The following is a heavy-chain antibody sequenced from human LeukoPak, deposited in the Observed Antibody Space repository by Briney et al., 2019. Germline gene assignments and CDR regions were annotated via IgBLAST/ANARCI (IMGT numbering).Heavy chain of an antibody. CDR2: IYTSGST. V-gene: IGHV4-61*02. CDR1: GGSISSGSYY. J-gene: IGHJ3*02. Sequence: SQTLSLTCTVSGGSISSGSYYWSWIRQPAGKGLEWIGRIYTSGSTNYSPSLKSRVTISVDTSKNQFSLKLSSVTAADTAVYYCAREYYDSSGYRNDAFDIWGQGTMVTVSS. D-gene: IGHD3-22*01. CDR3: AREYYDSSGYRNDAFDI.